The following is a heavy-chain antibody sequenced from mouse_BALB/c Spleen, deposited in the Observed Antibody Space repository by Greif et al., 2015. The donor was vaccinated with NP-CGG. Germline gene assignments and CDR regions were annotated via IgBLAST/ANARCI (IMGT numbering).Heavy chain of an antibody. CDR3: ARKITGSFDY. D-gene: IGHD4-1*01. CDR1: GYAFTNYF. J-gene: IGHJ2*01. V-gene: IGHV1-54*03. Sequence: VQRVESGAELVRPGTSVKVSCKASGYAFTNYFIEWVKQRPGQGLEWIGVSNPGSSGINYNEKFKGKATLTADKSSSTAYMQLSSLTSDDSAVYFCARKITGSFDYWGQGTTLTVSS. CDR2: SNPGSSGI.